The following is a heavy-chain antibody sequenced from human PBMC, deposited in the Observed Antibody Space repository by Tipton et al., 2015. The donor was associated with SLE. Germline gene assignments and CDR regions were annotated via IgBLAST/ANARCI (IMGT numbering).Heavy chain of an antibody. J-gene: IGHJ4*02. CDR2: VSYGGST. Sequence: TLSLTCAVSGGSLNSSTDYWGWIRQPPGKGLEWIGSVSYGGSTYYNPSLKSRVTISVDTSKNQFSLKLTSVTAADTAVFYCARHRGYFTVSDYIDYWGQGTLVTVSS. CDR1: GGSLNSSTDY. V-gene: IGHV4-39*07. CDR3: ARHRGYFTVSDYIDY. D-gene: IGHD2-8*01.